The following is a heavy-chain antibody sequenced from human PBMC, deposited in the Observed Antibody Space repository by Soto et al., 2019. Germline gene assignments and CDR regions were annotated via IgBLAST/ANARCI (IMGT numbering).Heavy chain of an antibody. Sequence: GGSLRLSCAASGFNFSSYAMSWVRQAPGKGLEWVSAISGSGGSTYYADSVKGRFTISRDNSKNTLYLQMNSLRAEDTAVYYCAKGRAVWGGYYPVPYYYYMDVWGKGTTVTVSS. CDR2: ISGSGGST. CDR3: AKGRAVWGGYYPVPYYYYMDV. D-gene: IGHD3-3*01. V-gene: IGHV3-23*01. J-gene: IGHJ6*03. CDR1: GFNFSSYA.